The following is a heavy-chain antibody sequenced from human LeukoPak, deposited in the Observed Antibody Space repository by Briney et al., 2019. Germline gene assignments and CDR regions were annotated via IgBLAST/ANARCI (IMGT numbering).Heavy chain of an antibody. J-gene: IGHJ4*02. CDR3: ATISGSYSGRWYFDY. Sequence: ASVKVSCKVSGYTLTELSMHWVRQAPGKGLEWMGGFDPEDGETIYAQKFQGRVTMTEDTSTDTAYMELSSLRSEDTAVYYCATISGSYSGRWYFDYWGQGTLVTVSS. D-gene: IGHD1-26*01. CDR2: FDPEDGET. CDR1: GYTLTELS. V-gene: IGHV1-24*01.